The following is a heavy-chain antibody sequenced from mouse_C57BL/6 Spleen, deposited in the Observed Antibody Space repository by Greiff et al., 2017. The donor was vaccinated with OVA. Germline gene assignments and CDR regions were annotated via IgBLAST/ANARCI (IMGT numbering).Heavy chain of an antibody. D-gene: IGHD2-3*01. Sequence: QVPLQQPGAELVMPGASVKLSCKASGYTFTSYWMHWVKQRPGPGLEWIGQIDPSDSYTNYNQKFKGKSTLTVDKSSSTAYMQLSSLTADDAAVYYGARAWLLGFDYWGQGTTLTVSS. CDR2: IDPSDSYT. V-gene: IGHV1-69*01. J-gene: IGHJ2*01. CDR3: ARAWLLGFDY. CDR1: GYTFTSYW.